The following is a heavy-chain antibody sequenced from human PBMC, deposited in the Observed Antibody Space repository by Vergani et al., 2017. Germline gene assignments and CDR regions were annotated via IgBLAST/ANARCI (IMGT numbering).Heavy chain of an antibody. CDR3: ARGGGYCTNGVCYTPYNWFDP. J-gene: IGHJ5*02. D-gene: IGHD2-8*01. CDR1: GYTFTGYY. Sequence: QVQLVQSGAEVKKPGASVKVSCKASGYTFTGYYMHWVRQAPGQGLEWMGWINPNSGGTNYAQKFQGRVTMTRDTSISTAYMELSRLRSDDTAVYYCARGGGYCTNGVCYTPYNWFDPWGQGTLVTVSS. V-gene: IGHV1-2*02. CDR2: INPNSGGT.